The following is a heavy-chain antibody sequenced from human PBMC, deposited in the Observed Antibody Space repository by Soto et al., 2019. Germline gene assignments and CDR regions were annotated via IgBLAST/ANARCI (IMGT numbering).Heavy chain of an antibody. CDR2: IFDAGDES. J-gene: IGHJ4*02. CDR3: VKGVYGSGSDFFDY. V-gene: IGHV3-23*01. Sequence: QLLESGGGLVQPGASLRLSCAASGFTFSYYAMSWVRQAPGKGLEWVSTIFDAGDESFYADSVKGRFTISRDNSKSTLSLQMNSLRDDDTAVYFCVKGVYGSGSDFFDYWGRGTPVTVSS. CDR1: GFTFSYYA. D-gene: IGHD3-10*01.